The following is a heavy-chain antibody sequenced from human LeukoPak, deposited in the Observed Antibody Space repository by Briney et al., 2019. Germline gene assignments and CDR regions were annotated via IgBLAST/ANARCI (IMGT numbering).Heavy chain of an antibody. CDR3: ARERGSSWGYYYMDV. CDR1: GYTFTGYY. J-gene: IGHJ6*03. D-gene: IGHD6-13*01. CDR2: INPNSGGT. V-gene: IGHV1-2*06. Sequence: ASVKVSCKASGYTFTGYYMHWVRQAPGQGLEWMGRINPNSGGTNYAQKFQGRVTMTRDTSISTAYMELSRLRSDDTAVYYCARERGSSWGYYYMDVWGKGTTVTVSS.